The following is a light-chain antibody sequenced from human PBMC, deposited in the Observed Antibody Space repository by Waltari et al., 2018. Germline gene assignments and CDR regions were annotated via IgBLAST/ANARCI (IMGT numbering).Light chain of an antibody. Sequence: QSVLTQPPSVSGAPGQRVTISCTGSSSNIWAGYDVHWYQQLPGTAPKLLIYGNSNRPSGVPDRFSGSKSGTSASLAITGLQAEDEADYYCQSYDSSLSGSEFGGGTKLTVL. V-gene: IGLV1-40*01. CDR2: GNS. CDR3: QSYDSSLSGSE. CDR1: SSNIWAGYD. J-gene: IGLJ2*01.